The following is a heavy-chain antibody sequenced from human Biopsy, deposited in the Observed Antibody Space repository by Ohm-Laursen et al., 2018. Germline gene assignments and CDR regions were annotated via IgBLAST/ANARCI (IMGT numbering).Heavy chain of an antibody. V-gene: IGHV1-46*01. J-gene: IGHJ4*02. D-gene: IGHD6-19*01. CDR2: INPSGSTT. CDR3: ARNTGWYGDLYYFDY. Sequence: ASVKVSCKASGYSFTSYYMHWVRQAPGQGLEWMGMINPSGSTTSYLQVFQGRVTMTRDTSKSTVYMELSSLRSADTAVYFCARNTGWYGDLYYFDYWGQGTLVTVSS. CDR1: GYSFTSYY.